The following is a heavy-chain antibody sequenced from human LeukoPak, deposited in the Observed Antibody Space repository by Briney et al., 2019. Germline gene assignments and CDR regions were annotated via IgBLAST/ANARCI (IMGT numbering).Heavy chain of an antibody. Sequence: SETLSLTCTVSGGSISSYYWSWIRQPPGKGLEWIGYIYYSGSTNYNPSLKSRVTISVDTSKNQFSLKLSSVTAADTAVYYCARKIVGGYYYYGMDVWGQGTTVTVSS. CDR3: ARKIVGGYYYYGMDV. CDR1: GGSISSYY. V-gene: IGHV4-59*01. CDR2: IYYSGST. J-gene: IGHJ6*02. D-gene: IGHD3-22*01.